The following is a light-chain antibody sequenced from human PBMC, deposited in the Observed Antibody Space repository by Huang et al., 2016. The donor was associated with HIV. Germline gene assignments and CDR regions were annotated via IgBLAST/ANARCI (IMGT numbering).Light chain of an antibody. CDR1: QDINNH. Sequence: DIQMTQSPSSLSASVGDRVTITCQASQDINNHLNWYQQKPGKAPNFLISDASNLEVGVPSRFSGNGSGTDFAFTISSLQPEDIATYYCQQYIDVPLTFGGGTMVNIK. V-gene: IGKV1-33*01. CDR2: DAS. J-gene: IGKJ4*01. CDR3: QQYIDVPLT.